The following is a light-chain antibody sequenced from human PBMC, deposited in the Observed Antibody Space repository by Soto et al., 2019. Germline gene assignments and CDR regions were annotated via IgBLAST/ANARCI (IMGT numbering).Light chain of an antibody. CDR1: QSVSSNF. CDR2: GTS. J-gene: IGKJ5*01. CDR3: QQYEISPPIT. Sequence: EIVLTQSPGTLSLSPGERTTLSFRAIQSVSSNFLAWYQQKPGQAPRLLLYGTSSRATGIPDRFSGSGSGTDFTLTISRLEPEDFAMYYCQQYEISPPITFGQGTRLEIK. V-gene: IGKV3-20*01.